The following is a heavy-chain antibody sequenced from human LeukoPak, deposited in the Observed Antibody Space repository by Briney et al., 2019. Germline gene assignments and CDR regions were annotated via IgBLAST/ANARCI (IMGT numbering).Heavy chain of an antibody. J-gene: IGHJ5*02. CDR1: GYSFTSYY. D-gene: IGHD5-12*01. Sequence: GASVKVSCKASGYSFTSYYIHWLRQAPGQGLEWMGWIDPNGVNSEYGQKFQGRVTMTRDTATSTDYMELSRLTSDDTAVYFCARSGFIWGLDLWGQGTQVTVSS. CDR3: ARSGFIWGLDL. CDR2: IDPNGVNS. V-gene: IGHV1-2*02.